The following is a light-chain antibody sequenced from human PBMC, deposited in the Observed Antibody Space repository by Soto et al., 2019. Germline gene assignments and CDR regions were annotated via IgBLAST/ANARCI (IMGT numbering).Light chain of an antibody. CDR1: TTDVGGYNY. V-gene: IGLV2-14*01. Sequence: QSALTQPASVSGSPGQSITISCTGTTTDVGGYNYVSWYQQHPGKAPKLMIHEVSNRPSGVSNRFSGSKSGNTASLTISGLQAEDEADYYCGTWDSSLSAFVVFGGGTKLTVL. CDR3: GTWDSSLSAFVV. CDR2: EVS. J-gene: IGLJ2*01.